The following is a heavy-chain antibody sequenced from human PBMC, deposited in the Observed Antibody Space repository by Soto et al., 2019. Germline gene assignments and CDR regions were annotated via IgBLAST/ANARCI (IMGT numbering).Heavy chain of an antibody. CDR1: GGSISSSSYY. V-gene: IGHV4-39*02. CDR2: IYYSGST. D-gene: IGHD3-3*02. CDR3: AIDPSTDRQYYYYRIDV. Sequence: PSETLSLTCTVSGGSISSSSYYWGWIRQPPGKGLEWIGSIYYSGSTYYNPSLKSRVTISVDTSKNQFSLKLSSVTAADTAVYYCAIDPSTDRQYYYYRIDVWGHGTSGTVS. J-gene: IGHJ6*02.